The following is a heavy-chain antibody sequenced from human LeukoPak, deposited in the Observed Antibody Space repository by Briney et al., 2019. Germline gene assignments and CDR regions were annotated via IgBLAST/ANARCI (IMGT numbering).Heavy chain of an antibody. D-gene: IGHD1-26*01. CDR2: ISYNGDST. J-gene: IGHJ3*02. CDR1: GFTFSRHN. Sequence: PGGSLRLSCSGSGFTFSRHNMHWVRQAPGKGLEYASAISYNGDSTYYVDSVKGRFTISRDNSKNTLDLQMRPEDTAVYYCVSDRETQEQIWGPGTLVTVSS. V-gene: IGHV3-64D*09. CDR3: VSDRETQEQI.